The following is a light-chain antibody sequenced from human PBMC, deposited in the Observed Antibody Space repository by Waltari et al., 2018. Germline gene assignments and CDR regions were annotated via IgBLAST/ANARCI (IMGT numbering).Light chain of an antibody. V-gene: IGLV1-51*01. Sequence: QSVLTQPPSVSAAPGQKVTTSCSGSSPNIGNYYVSWYYHLPEAAPKLLIYDNNKRPSGIPDRISASTSGPSATLGITGLQIGDEADYYCATWDNNLKDVVFGGGTKLTVL. J-gene: IGLJ2*01. CDR2: DNN. CDR3: ATWDNNLKDVV. CDR1: SPNIGNYY.